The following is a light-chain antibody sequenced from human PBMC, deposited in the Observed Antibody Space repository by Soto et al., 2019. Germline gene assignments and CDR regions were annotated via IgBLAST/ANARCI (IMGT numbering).Light chain of an antibody. CDR1: QSINNN. CDR3: QQYNDWPLT. V-gene: IGKV3-15*01. J-gene: IGKJ4*01. CDR2: GAS. Sequence: EIVMTQSPATLSVSPGERATLSCRASQSINNNLAWYQQKRGQGPRLLIYGASSRATGTQARFSGSGSGTGFTLTISSLQSEDVAIYYCQQYNDWPLTFVGGTKVEIK.